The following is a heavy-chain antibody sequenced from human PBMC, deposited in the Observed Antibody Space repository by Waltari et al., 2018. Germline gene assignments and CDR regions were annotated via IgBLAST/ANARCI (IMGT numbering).Heavy chain of an antibody. V-gene: IGHV4-61*02. CDR1: GGSISSGSYY. D-gene: IGHD3-10*01. Sequence: QVQLQESGPGLVKPSQTLSLTCTVSGGSISSGSYYWSWIRQPAGKGLEWIGRIYTSGSTNYNPSLKSRVTISVDTSKNQFSLKLSSVTAADTAVYYCASPPAPLRGSGLDGMDVWGQGTTVTVSS. J-gene: IGHJ6*02. CDR3: ASPPAPLRGSGLDGMDV. CDR2: IYTSGST.